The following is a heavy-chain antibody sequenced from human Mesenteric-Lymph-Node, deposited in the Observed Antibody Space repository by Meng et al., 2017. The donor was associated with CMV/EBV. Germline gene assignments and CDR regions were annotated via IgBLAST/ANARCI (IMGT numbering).Heavy chain of an antibody. CDR3: ARGSDCSGTSCYSLYYYGMDV. CDR2: ISGSGGST. J-gene: IGHJ6*02. Sequence: GESLKISCAASGFTFSSYAMSWVRQAPGKGLEWVSAISGSGGSTYYADSVKGRVTISRDNAKNSLSLQMNSLRAEDTAVYYCARGSDCSGTSCYSLYYYGMDVWGQGTTVTVSS. V-gene: IGHV3-23*01. D-gene: IGHD2-2*01. CDR1: GFTFSSYA.